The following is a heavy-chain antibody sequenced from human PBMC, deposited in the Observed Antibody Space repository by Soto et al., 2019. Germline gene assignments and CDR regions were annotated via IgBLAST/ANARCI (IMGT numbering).Heavy chain of an antibody. V-gene: IGHV6-1*01. CDR1: GDSVSSNSAA. J-gene: IGHJ6*02. CDR2: TYYRSKWYN. Sequence: RSQTLSRTCAISGDSVSSNSAAWNWIRQSPSRGLEWLGRTYYRSKWYNDYAVSVKSRITINPDTSKNQFSLQLNSVTPEDTAVYYCARDDIIVPPAHHYYYSGMDVWGQGTTVTVSS. CDR3: ARDDIIVPPAHHYYYSGMDV. D-gene: IGHD3-16*02.